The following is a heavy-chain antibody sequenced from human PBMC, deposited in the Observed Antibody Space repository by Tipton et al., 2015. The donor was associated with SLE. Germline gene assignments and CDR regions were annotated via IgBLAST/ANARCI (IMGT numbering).Heavy chain of an antibody. V-gene: IGHV4-31*03. CDR2: IYHTGST. CDR1: GGSISRIGYY. D-gene: IGHD3-10*01. J-gene: IGHJ6*02. Sequence: TLSLTCTVSGGSISRIGYYWSWIRQHPGKGLEWIGYIYHTGSTYYNPSLKSRVSISVDTSKNHFSLNLYSVTAADTAVYSCARGSRGVGFDVWGHGTTVIVSS. CDR3: ARGSRGVGFDV.